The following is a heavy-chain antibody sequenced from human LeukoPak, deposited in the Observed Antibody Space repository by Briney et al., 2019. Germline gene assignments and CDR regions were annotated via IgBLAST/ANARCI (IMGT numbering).Heavy chain of an antibody. Sequence: GGSLRLSYATSGFTFSSYGMHWVRQAPGKGLEWVADIWYDGSKTYYADSVKGRFTISRDYSKNTLYLQMNNLRAEDTAVYYCAKDLSYGSPWFDPWGQGTLVTVSS. D-gene: IGHD3-10*01. CDR3: AKDLSYGSPWFDP. CDR1: GFTFSSYG. J-gene: IGHJ5*02. CDR2: IWYDGSKT. V-gene: IGHV3-33*06.